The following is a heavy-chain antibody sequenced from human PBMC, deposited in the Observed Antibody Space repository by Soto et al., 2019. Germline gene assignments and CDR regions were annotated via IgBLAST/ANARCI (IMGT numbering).Heavy chain of an antibody. Sequence: EVQLLESGGDLVQPGGSLRLACAASGFTFRGDAMSWVRQAPGKGLEWVSSVSGSGEMTHYAESVKGRFTISRDNSKDTLYLQMESLRAEDTAVYYCAKDQTPGYSADWAVGYYFHFWGQGTLVTVSS. D-gene: IGHD5-12*01. CDR2: VSGSGEMT. V-gene: IGHV3-23*01. J-gene: IGHJ4*02. CDR3: AKDQTPGYSADWAVGYYFHF. CDR1: GFTFRGDA.